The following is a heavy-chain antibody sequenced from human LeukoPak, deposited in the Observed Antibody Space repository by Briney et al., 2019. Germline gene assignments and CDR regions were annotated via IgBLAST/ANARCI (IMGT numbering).Heavy chain of an antibody. CDR1: GYTFISYG. CDR2: FDPEDGET. Sequence: ASVKVSCKASGYTFISYGINWVRQAPGQGLEWMGGFDPEDGETIYAQKFQGRVTMTEDTSTGTAYMELSSLGSEDTAVYYCATYPYQPLGGYWGQGTLVTVSS. D-gene: IGHD2-2*01. CDR3: ATYPYQPLGGY. J-gene: IGHJ4*02. V-gene: IGHV1-24*01.